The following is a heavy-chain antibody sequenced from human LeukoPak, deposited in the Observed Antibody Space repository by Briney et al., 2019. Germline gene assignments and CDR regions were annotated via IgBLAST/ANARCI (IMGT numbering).Heavy chain of an antibody. Sequence: SETLSLTCTVSGGSISSGSYYWSWIRQPAGKGLEWIGRIYASGSTNYNPSLKSRVTISVDTSKNQFSLKLSSVIAADTAVYYCATIGVVLMVDNWFDPWGQGTLVTVSS. CDR1: GGSISSGSYY. J-gene: IGHJ5*02. CDR2: IYASGST. V-gene: IGHV4-61*02. CDR3: ATIGVVLMVDNWFDP. D-gene: IGHD2-8*01.